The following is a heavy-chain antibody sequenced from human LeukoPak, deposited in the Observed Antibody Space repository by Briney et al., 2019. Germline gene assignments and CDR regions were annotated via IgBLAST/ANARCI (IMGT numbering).Heavy chain of an antibody. CDR3: ARQLSGYSYGYGRIPGAFDI. Sequence: KPSETLSLTCTVSGGSISSYYWSWIRQPPGKGLEWIGYMYYSGSTNYNPSLKSRVTISVDTSKNQFSLKLSSVTAADTAVYYCARQLSGYSYGYGRIPGAFDIWGQGTMVTVSS. D-gene: IGHD5-18*01. J-gene: IGHJ3*02. CDR1: GGSISSYY. V-gene: IGHV4-59*08. CDR2: MYYSGST.